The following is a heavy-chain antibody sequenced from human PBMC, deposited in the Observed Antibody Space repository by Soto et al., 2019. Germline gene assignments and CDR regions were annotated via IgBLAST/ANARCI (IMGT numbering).Heavy chain of an antibody. CDR2: ISGSGGST. V-gene: IGHV3-23*01. D-gene: IGHD6-13*01. Sequence: GVFMRIRCGACGVSCGGYAGSRVLKKTVTGLEWAAGISGSGGSTFYADSVKGRFTISRDKSNNAVYLQMNSLRAEDTAVYYCARYVSLARMYSSSWDYGYWGEGTLVTVSP. CDR1: GVSCGGYA. J-gene: IGHJ4*02. CDR3: ARYVSLARMYSSSWDYGY.